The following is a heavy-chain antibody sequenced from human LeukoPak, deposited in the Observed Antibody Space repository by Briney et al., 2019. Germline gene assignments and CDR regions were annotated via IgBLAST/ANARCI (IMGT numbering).Heavy chain of an antibody. V-gene: IGHV4-39*01. J-gene: IGHJ4*02. CDR3: ARQQDTFFFDF. Sequence: SETLSLTCAVYGGSFSGYYWGWIRQPPGKGLEWIGSVYYSGSSYSSPSVRGRLTMSVDTSKNQFSLNLGSVTAADTAVYYCARQQDTFFFDFWGQGALVTVSS. CDR1: GGSFSGYY. CDR2: VYYSGSS.